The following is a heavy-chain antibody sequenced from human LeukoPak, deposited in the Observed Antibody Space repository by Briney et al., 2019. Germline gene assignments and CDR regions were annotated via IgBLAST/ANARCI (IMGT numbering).Heavy chain of an antibody. D-gene: IGHD6-13*01. Sequence: GGSLRLSCAASGFTFSSNYMSWVRQAPGKGLAWVSVIYSGGSTYYADSVKGRFTISRDNSKNTLYLQMNSLRADDTAVYYCAKGKGVIVAPGTVGFDYWGQGTLVTVSS. CDR3: AKGKGVIVAPGTVGFDY. CDR2: IYSGGST. J-gene: IGHJ4*02. CDR1: GFTFSSNY. V-gene: IGHV3-53*01.